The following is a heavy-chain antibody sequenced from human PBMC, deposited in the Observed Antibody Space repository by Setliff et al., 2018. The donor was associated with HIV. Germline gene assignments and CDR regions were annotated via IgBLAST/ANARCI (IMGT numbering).Heavy chain of an antibody. Sequence: GGSLRLSCSASRFTFGDYWMSWVRQAPGKGLEWVANIKQDGSEKYYVDFVKGRFTISRDNAKNSLYLQMNSLRAEDTAVYYCARSSGWLVDYWGQRTLVTVSS. D-gene: IGHD6-19*01. V-gene: IGHV3-7*01. CDR2: IKQDGSEK. J-gene: IGHJ4*02. CDR3: ARSSGWLVDY. CDR1: RFTFGDYW.